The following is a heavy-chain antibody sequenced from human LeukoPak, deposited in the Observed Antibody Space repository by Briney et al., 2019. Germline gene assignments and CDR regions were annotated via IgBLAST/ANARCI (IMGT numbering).Heavy chain of an antibody. J-gene: IGHJ4*02. D-gene: IGHD2-15*01. V-gene: IGHV4-39*07. Sequence: SETLSLTCTVSGGSISSSSYYWGWIRQPPGKGLEWIGSIYYSGSTYYNPSLKSRVTISVDTSKNQFSLKLSSVTAADTAVYYCARGGGADCSGGSCYEHYFDYWGQGTLVTVSS. CDR1: GGSISSSSYY. CDR2: IYYSGST. CDR3: ARGGGADCSGGSCYEHYFDY.